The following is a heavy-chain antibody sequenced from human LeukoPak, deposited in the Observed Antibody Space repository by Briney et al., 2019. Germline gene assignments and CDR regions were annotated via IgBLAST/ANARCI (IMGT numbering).Heavy chain of an antibody. CDR2: INQDGSAT. V-gene: IGHV3-7*01. CDR3: AGCAGNSCYFDY. CDR1: GFTFSTYW. D-gene: IGHD1-1*01. J-gene: IGHJ4*02. Sequence: GGSLRLSCAASGFTFSTYWMSWVRQAPGKGLEWVANINQDGSATNYVDSAKGRFIVSRDNAKNSVFLQLNSLRAEDTAVYYCAGCAGNSCYFDYWGQGTLVIVSS.